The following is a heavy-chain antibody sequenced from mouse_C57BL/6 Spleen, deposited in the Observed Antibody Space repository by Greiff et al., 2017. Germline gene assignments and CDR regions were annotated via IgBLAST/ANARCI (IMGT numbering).Heavy chain of an antibody. V-gene: IGHV3-6*01. Sequence: EVKLQESGPGLVKPSQSLSLTCSVTGYSITSGYYWNWIRQFPGNKLEWMGYISYDGSNNYNPSLKNRISITRDTSKNQFFLKLNSVTTEDTATYYCAREGNYYGSRGYAMDYWGQGTSVTVSS. J-gene: IGHJ4*01. CDR2: ISYDGSN. CDR1: GYSITSGYY. CDR3: AREGNYYGSRGYAMDY. D-gene: IGHD1-1*01.